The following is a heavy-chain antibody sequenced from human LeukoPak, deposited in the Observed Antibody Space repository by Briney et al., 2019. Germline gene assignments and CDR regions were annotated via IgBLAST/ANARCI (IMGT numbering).Heavy chain of an antibody. CDR2: IIPIFGTA. J-gene: IGHJ4*02. CDR1: GGTFSSYA. CDR3: ARGSPHVPGFSGSLPLDY. D-gene: IGHD3-10*01. Sequence: SVKVSCKAPGGTFSSYAISWVRQAPGQGLEWMGGIIPIFGTANYAQKFQGRVTITTDESTSTAYMELSSLRSEDTAVYYCARGSPHVPGFSGSLPLDYWGQGTLVTVSS. V-gene: IGHV1-69*05.